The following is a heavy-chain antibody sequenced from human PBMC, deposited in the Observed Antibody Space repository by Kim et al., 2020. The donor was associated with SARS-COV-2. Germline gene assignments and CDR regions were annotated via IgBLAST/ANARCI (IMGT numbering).Heavy chain of an antibody. CDR2: IYYSGST. J-gene: IGHJ6*01. D-gene: IGHD4-4*01. Sequence: SETLSLTCTVSGGSISSYYWSWIRQPPGKGLEWIGYIYYSGSTNYNPSLKSRVTISVDTSKNQFSLKLSSVTAADTAVYYCARGLDHSNSRNYYYGMDV. CDR3: ARGLDHSNSRNYYYGMDV. CDR1: GGSISSYY. V-gene: IGHV4-59*01.